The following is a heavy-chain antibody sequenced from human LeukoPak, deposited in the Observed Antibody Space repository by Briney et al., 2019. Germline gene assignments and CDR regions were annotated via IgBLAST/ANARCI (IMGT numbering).Heavy chain of an antibody. Sequence: GGSLRLSSAASGFTVSSNYMSWVRHAPGKGLGWVSVIYSDGSTYYADSVKGRFTISRDHSKNTPYLQMNSLRAEDTAVYYCARGGSGWHVGSFDYWGQGTLVTVSS. CDR1: GFTVSSNY. V-gene: IGHV3-53*01. CDR3: ARGGSGWHVGSFDY. J-gene: IGHJ4*02. CDR2: IYSDGST. D-gene: IGHD6-19*01.